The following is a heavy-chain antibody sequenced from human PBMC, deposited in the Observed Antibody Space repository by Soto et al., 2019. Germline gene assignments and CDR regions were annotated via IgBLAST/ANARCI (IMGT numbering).Heavy chain of an antibody. CDR2: IYYSGNT. V-gene: IGHV4-31*03. CDR3: ARGLYGDYFFDS. D-gene: IGHD4-17*01. CDR1: CGSFTSGGYY. J-gene: IGHJ4*02. Sequence: QVQLQESGPGLVKPSQTLSLTCTVSCGSFTSGGYYWTWIRQHPGKGLEWIGYIYYSGNTYYNLSFMSRVAISGNTSKTQCSLKLSSVTAADTAVYYCARGLYGDYFFDSWGQGTLVTVSS.